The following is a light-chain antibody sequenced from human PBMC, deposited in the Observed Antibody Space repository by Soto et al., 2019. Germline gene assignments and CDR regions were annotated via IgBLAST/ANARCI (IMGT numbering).Light chain of an antibody. J-gene: IGLJ1*01. CDR1: SSNIGAGYE. CDR3: QSYDSSLSGYF. CDR2: ENN. Sequence: QSVLTQPPSVSEAPGQRVTISCTGSSSNIGAGYEAHWYQQVPGTAPKLLIYENNNRPSGVPDRFSGSKSGTSASLAITGLQADDEAEYYCQSYDSSLSGYFFGTGTKLTVL. V-gene: IGLV1-40*01.